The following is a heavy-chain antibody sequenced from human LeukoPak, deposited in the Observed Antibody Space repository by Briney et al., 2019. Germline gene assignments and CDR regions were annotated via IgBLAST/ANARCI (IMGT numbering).Heavy chain of an antibody. D-gene: IGHD2-15*01. CDR1: LVSVSNNF. V-gene: IGHV3-66*01. CDR3: ARDPPAVAINTYG. Sequence: PRGALRLSCAASLVSVSNNFMLWVGQAPGTGVEWVSLIYSGGYTHYADPVKGRFTISLETFKHTLYLQMNNLTAEDTAVYYCARDPPAVAINTYGWGQGTLVTVSS. J-gene: IGHJ4*02. CDR2: IYSGGYT.